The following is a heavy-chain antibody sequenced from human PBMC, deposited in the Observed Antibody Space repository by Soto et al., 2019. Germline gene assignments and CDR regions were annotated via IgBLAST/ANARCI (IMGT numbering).Heavy chain of an antibody. Sequence: VGSLRLSCAISGFSVSSNYLSWVRQAPVKGLEWVSTISGSDGKTFYADAVKGRFSISRDTSQNTLYLQMNSLRADDTAIYYCARWSYLDYWGQGTRVTVSS. V-gene: IGHV3-23*01. D-gene: IGHD3-3*01. CDR2: ISGSDGKT. J-gene: IGHJ4*02. CDR1: GFSVSSNY. CDR3: ARWSYLDY.